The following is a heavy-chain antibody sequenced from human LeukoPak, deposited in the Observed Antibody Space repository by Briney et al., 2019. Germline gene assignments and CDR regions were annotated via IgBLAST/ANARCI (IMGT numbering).Heavy chain of an antibody. CDR2: ISNDGSKK. V-gene: IGHV3-30*04. D-gene: IGHD4-23*01. CDR3: ERGARQGDDYGGFFDY. CDR1: GFTFSSYA. J-gene: IGHJ4*02. Sequence: GGSLRLSCAASGFTFSSYALHWVCGAPGKGLEGVAVISNDGSKKDYADAVKGRFTISRDNSNNTLYLQMNSLRAEDTAVYYCERGARQGDDYGGFFDYWGQGTLVTVSS.